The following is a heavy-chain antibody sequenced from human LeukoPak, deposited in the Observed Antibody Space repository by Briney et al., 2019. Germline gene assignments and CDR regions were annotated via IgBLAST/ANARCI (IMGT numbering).Heavy chain of an antibody. J-gene: IGHJ4*02. CDR1: GFTFDDYG. V-gene: IGHV3-20*01. CDR3: ARVFGRYCYGYKDY. D-gene: IGHD5-18*01. Sequence: GGSLRLSCAASGFTFDDYGMSWVRQAPGKGLEWVSGINWNGGSTGYADSVKGRFTISRDNAKNSLYLQMNSLRAEDTALYHCARVFGRYCYGYKDYWGQGTLVTVSS. CDR2: INWNGGST.